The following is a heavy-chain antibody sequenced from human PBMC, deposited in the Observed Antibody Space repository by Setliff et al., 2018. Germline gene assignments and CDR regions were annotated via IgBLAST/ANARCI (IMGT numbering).Heavy chain of an antibody. Sequence: PSETLSLTCAVYGGSFSGYYWSWIRQPPGRGLEWIGEINHSGSTNYNPSLKSRVTISVDTSKNQFSLILSSVTAADTAVYYCARAYYDSRGSYAFDIWGQGTVVTVSS. CDR1: GGSFSGYY. J-gene: IGHJ3*02. D-gene: IGHD3-22*01. CDR2: INHSGST. V-gene: IGHV4-34*01. CDR3: ARAYYDSRGSYAFDI.